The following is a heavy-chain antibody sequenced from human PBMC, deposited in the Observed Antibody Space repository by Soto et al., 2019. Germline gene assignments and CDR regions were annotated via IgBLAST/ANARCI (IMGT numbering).Heavy chain of an antibody. J-gene: IGHJ4*02. Sequence: PGGSLRLSCAASGFTFSSYSMNWVRQAPGKGLEWVSYISSSSSTIYYADSVKGRFTISRDNAKNSLYLQMNSLRAEDTAVYYCARLRGYSGYDLEYWGQGTLVTVS. CDR3: ARLRGYSGYDLEY. D-gene: IGHD5-12*01. V-gene: IGHV3-48*01. CDR2: ISSSSSTI. CDR1: GFTFSSYS.